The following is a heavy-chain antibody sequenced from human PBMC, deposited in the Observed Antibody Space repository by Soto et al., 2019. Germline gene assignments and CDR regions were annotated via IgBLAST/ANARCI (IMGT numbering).Heavy chain of an antibody. V-gene: IGHV3-53*01. CDR2: IYTGGST. J-gene: IGHJ6*02. Sequence: GGSLRLSCAASGFTISSDYMSWVRQAPGKGLEWVSVIYTGGSTYYADSVKGRFTISRDNAKNSLYLQMNSLRAEDTAVYYCARDLGYSSGWYPSYYYYGMDVWGQGTTVTVSS. D-gene: IGHD6-19*01. CDR3: ARDLGYSSGWYPSYYYYGMDV. CDR1: GFTISSDY.